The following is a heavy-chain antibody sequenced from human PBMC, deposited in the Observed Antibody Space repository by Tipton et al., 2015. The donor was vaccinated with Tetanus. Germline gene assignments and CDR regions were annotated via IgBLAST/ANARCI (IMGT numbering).Heavy chain of an antibody. CDR1: GGSISSGGYY. J-gene: IGHJ3*02. CDR2: IYYRGST. CDR3: ARSPAIDAFDI. Sequence: TLSLTCTVSGGSISSGGYYWSWIRQHPGKGLEWIGYIYYRGSTYYNPSLKSRVTISVDTSKNQFSLKLSSVTAADTAVYYCARSPAIDAFDIWGQGTMVTVSS. V-gene: IGHV4-31*03.